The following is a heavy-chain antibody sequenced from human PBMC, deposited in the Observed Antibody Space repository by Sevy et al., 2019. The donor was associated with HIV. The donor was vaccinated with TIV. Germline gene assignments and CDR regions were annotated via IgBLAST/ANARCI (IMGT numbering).Heavy chain of an antibody. D-gene: IGHD3-10*01. CDR1: GVSISSSSYD. Sequence: SETLSLTCTVSGVSISSSSYDWGWIRQPTGKGLEWIASFFFTGSTYYNPSLKSRVTISVDTSNNQFSLKLNSVTAADTALYYCARQGGLVDRAFDYWGQGTLVTVSS. CDR2: FFFTGST. CDR3: ARQGGLVDRAFDY. V-gene: IGHV4-39*01. J-gene: IGHJ4*02.